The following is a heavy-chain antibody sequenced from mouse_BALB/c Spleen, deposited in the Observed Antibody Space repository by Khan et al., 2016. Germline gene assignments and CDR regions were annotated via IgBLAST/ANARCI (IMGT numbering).Heavy chain of an antibody. CDR3: ASYCRSRYDYFDY. V-gene: IGHV1-87*01. J-gene: IGHJ2*01. CDR1: GYTFTSYW. D-gene: IGHD1-1*01. Sequence: QVELQESGAELARPGASVKLSCKASGYTFTSYWMQWVKQRPGQGLEWIGAIYSGDGDTRYTQKVKGKATMTGDNASRTAYMQLSSLASEDSAVYSFASYCRSRYDYFDYWGQGATLTVSS. CDR2: IYSGDGDT.